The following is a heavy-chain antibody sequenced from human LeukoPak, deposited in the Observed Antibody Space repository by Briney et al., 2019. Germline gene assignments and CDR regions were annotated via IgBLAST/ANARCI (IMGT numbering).Heavy chain of an antibody. CDR3: VRGGGPSYKYNAFDI. D-gene: IGHD2-15*01. J-gene: IGHJ3*02. CDR1: GFTFSSYG. Sequence: PGGSLRLSCAASGFTFSSYGMNWVRQAPGKGLEWVAYITNSGSTIDYADSVKGRFTISRDNARNSLYLQMSSLRAEDTAVYYCVRGGGPSYKYNAFDIWGQGIMVTVSS. V-gene: IGHV3-48*04. CDR2: ITNSGSTI.